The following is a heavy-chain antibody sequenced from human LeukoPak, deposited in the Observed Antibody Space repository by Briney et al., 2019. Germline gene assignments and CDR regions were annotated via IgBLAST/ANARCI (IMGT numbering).Heavy chain of an antibody. Sequence: SQTLSLTCAISGDSVSSNSAVWNWIRQSPSRGLEWLGRTYYRSKWYTEYAVSVKSRVTINPDTSKNQFSLQLSSVNPEDTAVYYCARLGSGSNYWGQGTLVTVSS. D-gene: IGHD3-10*01. CDR3: ARLGSGSNY. J-gene: IGHJ4*02. CDR1: GDSVSSNSAV. CDR2: TYYRSKWYT. V-gene: IGHV6-1*01.